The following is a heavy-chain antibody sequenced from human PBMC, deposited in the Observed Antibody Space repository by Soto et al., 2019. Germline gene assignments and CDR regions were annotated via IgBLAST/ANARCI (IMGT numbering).Heavy chain of an antibody. V-gene: IGHV3-53*02. CDR1: GITVSVNY. J-gene: IGHJ6*02. D-gene: IGHD1-26*01. CDR3: ARPHSVSYSYGMDV. Sequence: EVQLVETGGGLTQPGGSLRLSCAVSGITVSVNYMSWVRQAPGKGLEWVSLIHGGGSTYYADSVKGRFTISRDTSKNTLYLQMNSLRVEDTAVYYCARPHSVSYSYGMDVWGQGTTVTGSS. CDR2: IHGGGST.